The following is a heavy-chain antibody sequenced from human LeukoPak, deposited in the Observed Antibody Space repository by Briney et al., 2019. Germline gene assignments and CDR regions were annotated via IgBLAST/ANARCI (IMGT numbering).Heavy chain of an antibody. V-gene: IGHV1-18*01. CDR1: GYTFTSYG. CDR3: ARDMNIVVVVAADPYYYYGMDV. D-gene: IGHD2-15*01. J-gene: IGHJ6*02. CDR2: ISAYNGNT. Sequence: GASVKVSCKASGYTFTSYGISWVRQAPGQGLEWMGWISAYNGNTNYAQKLQGRVTMTTDTSTSTAYMELRSLRSDDTAVYYCARDMNIVVVVAADPYYYYGMDVWGQGTTVTVSS.